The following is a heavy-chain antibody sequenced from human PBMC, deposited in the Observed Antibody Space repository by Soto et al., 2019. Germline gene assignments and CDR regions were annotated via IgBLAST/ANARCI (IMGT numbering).Heavy chain of an antibody. CDR1: GYTFTSYG. D-gene: IGHD6-13*01. J-gene: IGHJ4*02. CDR3: ARERRGSSSYYFDY. Sequence: ASVKVSCKASGYTFTSYGISWVRQAPGQGLEWMGWISAYNGNTNYAQKLQGRVTMTTDTSTSTAYMELRSLRSDDTAVYYCARERRGSSSYYFDYWGQGTLVTVSS. V-gene: IGHV1-18*04. CDR2: ISAYNGNT.